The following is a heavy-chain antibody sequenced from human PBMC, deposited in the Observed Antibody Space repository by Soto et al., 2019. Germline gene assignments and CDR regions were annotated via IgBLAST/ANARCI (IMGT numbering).Heavy chain of an antibody. CDR3: ASLPTMTTSGS. D-gene: IGHD3-16*01. Sequence: LETLPLTWTVSGGSISTYYWVWIRQPPGMGLEWIGYIYYNGGSYYNASLKSRVTISVDASKNQFSLKLSSVTAADTAVYYCASLPTMTTSGSWGQGTLVTVSS. CDR2: IYYNGGS. J-gene: IGHJ4*02. CDR1: GGSISTYY. V-gene: IGHV4-59*12.